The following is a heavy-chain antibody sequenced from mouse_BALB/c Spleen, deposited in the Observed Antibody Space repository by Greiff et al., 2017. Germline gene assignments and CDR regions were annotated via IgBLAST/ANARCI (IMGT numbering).Heavy chain of an antibody. CDR2: IDPSDSYT. D-gene: IGHD3-3*01. J-gene: IGHJ2*01. CDR3: TRGTHFDY. V-gene: IGHV1S127*01. Sequence: QVQLQQSGAELVKPGASVKMSCKASGYTFTSYWMHWVKQRPGQGLEWIGVIDPSDSYTSYNQKFKGKATLTVDTSSSTAYMQLSSLTSEDSAVYYCTRGTHFDYWGQGTTLTVSS. CDR1: GYTFTSYW.